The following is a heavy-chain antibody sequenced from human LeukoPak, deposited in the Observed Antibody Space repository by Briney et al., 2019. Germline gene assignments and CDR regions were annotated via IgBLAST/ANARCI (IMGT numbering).Heavy chain of an antibody. CDR3: ARDLHYCGGDCPEDY. J-gene: IGHJ4*02. V-gene: IGHV1-2*02. D-gene: IGHD2-21*01. Sequence: ASVKVSCKASGYTFTGYYMHWVRQAPGQGLEWMGWINPNSGGTNYAQKFQGRVTMTRDTSISTAYMELSRLRSDDTAVYYCARDLHYCGGDCPEDYWGQGTLVTVSS. CDR1: GYTFTGYY. CDR2: INPNSGGT.